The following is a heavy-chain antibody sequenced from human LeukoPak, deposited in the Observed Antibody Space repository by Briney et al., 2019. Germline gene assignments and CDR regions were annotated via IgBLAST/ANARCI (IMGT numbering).Heavy chain of an antibody. D-gene: IGHD6-19*01. CDR2: ISWDGDIT. CDR1: GFTFDDYT. Sequence: GGSLRLSCAASGFTFDDYTMHWVRQAPGKGLEWVSLISWDGDITYYADSVKGRFTISRDNSKNSLYLQMNSLKTEDTAFYYCAKEGSSGWLDAFDIWGQGTMVTVSS. J-gene: IGHJ3*02. CDR3: AKEGSSGWLDAFDI. V-gene: IGHV3-43*01.